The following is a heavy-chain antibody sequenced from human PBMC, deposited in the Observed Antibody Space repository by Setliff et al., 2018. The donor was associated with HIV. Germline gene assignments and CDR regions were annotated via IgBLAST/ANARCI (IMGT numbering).Heavy chain of an antibody. D-gene: IGHD1-26*01. V-gene: IGHV1-46*01. CDR1: GYTFTTYC. CDR3: ARDHMSVGAWVGATSRGLFQH. Sequence: GASVKVSCKASGYTFTTYCIHWVRQAPGQGLEWMGIINPSSTSTNYAQRFQGRVTMARDTSTSTVYMELSSLRSEDTAVYYCARDHMSVGAWVGATSRGLFQHWGQGTLVTVSS. CDR2: INPSSTST. J-gene: IGHJ1*01.